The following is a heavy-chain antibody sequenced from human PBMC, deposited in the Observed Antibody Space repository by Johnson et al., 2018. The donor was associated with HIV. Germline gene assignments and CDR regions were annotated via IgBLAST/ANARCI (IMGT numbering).Heavy chain of an antibody. CDR3: AKEGCRITMIVVEPDAFDI. Sequence: QVQLVESGGGVVQPGRSLRLSCAASGFPVSSYAMHWVRQAPGKGLEWVAVISYDGTNKYYADPVQGRFTISRDNSKNTLYLQMNSLRAEDTAVYYCAKEGCRITMIVVEPDAFDIWGQGTMVTVSS. V-gene: IGHV3-30-3*01. D-gene: IGHD3-22*01. J-gene: IGHJ3*02. CDR1: GFPVSSYA. CDR2: ISYDGTNK.